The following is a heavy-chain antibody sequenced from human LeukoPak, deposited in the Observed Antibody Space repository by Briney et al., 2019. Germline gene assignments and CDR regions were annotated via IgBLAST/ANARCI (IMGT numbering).Heavy chain of an antibody. D-gene: IGHD2/OR15-2a*01. CDR3: AKMEGHQLQKYYMDV. Sequence: GGSLRLSCAASGFTFGGFAMSWVRRTPGKGLEWVAGISDSGGNTLYAASVKGRFTISRDNSKKTLYLEMNSLRAEDTAIYYGAKMEGHQLQKYYMDVWGQGTTVTVSS. V-gene: IGHV3-23*01. J-gene: IGHJ6*01. CDR1: GFTFGGFA. CDR2: ISDSGGNT.